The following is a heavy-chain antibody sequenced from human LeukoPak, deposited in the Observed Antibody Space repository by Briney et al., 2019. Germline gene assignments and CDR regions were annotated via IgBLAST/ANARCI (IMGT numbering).Heavy chain of an antibody. CDR3: AKDQGYNSGWYDDAFDI. CDR1: GFTFTTYG. J-gene: IGHJ3*02. V-gene: IGHV3-30*18. Sequence: GGSLRLSCAASGFTFTTYGMHWVRQAPGKGLEWVAVISNDGSNTYFADSVRGRFTISRDNSKNTLYLQMNSLRPEDTAVYYCAKDQGYNSGWYDDAFDIWGQGTMVTVS. D-gene: IGHD6-19*01. CDR2: ISNDGSNT.